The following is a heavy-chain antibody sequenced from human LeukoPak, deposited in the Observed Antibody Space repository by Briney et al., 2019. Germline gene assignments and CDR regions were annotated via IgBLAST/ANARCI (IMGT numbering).Heavy chain of an antibody. Sequence: GESLKISCKVSGFSLISCWIGWVRQMPGRGLEWMGIIYPFNSDIRYSPSSQGQVTVSFDKSISTAYLQWSSLKASDTAIYYCARRSVDYGMDVWGQGTTVTVSS. CDR2: IYPFNSDI. CDR1: GFSLISCW. V-gene: IGHV5-51*01. CDR3: ARRSVDYGMDV. J-gene: IGHJ6*02.